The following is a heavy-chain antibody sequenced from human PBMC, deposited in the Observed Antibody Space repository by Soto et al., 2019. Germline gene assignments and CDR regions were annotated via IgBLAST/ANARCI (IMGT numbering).Heavy chain of an antibody. D-gene: IGHD2-2*01. CDR2: ISWNSGNI. V-gene: IGHV3-9*01. Sequence: SVRISYAARGVTVGGSRWPWVRQATGKGLEWVSGISWNSGNIKYVDPVKGRFTISRDNTKKSLYLQMNSLRAEDTAVYYCASRYLEYCSSASCSAPYDFWGQGTLVTVSS. J-gene: IGHJ4*02. CDR3: ASRYLEYCSSASCSAPYDF. CDR1: GVTVGGSR.